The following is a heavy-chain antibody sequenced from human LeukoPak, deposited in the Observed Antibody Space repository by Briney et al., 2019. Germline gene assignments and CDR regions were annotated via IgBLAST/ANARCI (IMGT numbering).Heavy chain of an antibody. CDR2: IRRRGGTI. Sequence: GGSLRLSCAACGFTLRTYEMKGVGEARGRGGEGGSYIRRRGGTIYYADSVKGRFTVSRDNAKNPLHLQMNSLRAEDTAVYYCARDSRVTGEFDYWGQGTLVTVSS. D-gene: IGHD7-27*01. V-gene: IGHV3-48*03. CDR3: ARDSRVTGEFDY. J-gene: IGHJ4*02. CDR1: GFTLRTYE.